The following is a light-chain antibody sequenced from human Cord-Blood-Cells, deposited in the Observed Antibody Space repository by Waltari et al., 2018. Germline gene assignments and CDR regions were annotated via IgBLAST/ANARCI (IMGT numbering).Light chain of an antibody. J-gene: IGLJ1*01. Sequence: SYVLTQPPSVSVAPGKTARITCGGNNIGSKSVHWYQQKPGQAPVLVIYYDSDRPSGIPELFSGSNSGNTATLTISRVEAGDEADYYCQVWDSSSDHPYVFGTGTKVTVL. CDR3: QVWDSSSDHPYV. CDR2: YDS. V-gene: IGLV3-21*04. CDR1: NIGSKS.